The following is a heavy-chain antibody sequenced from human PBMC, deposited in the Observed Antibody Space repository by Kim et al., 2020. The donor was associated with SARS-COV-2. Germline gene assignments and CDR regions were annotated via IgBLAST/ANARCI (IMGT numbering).Heavy chain of an antibody. CDR3: ARFDTYGSGSYLSHDY. CDR2: INHSGST. D-gene: IGHD3-10*01. Sequence: SETLSLTCAVYGGSFSGYYWSWIRQPPGKGLEWIGEINHSGSTNYNPTLKSRVTISVDTSKNQFSLKLSSVTATDTAVYYCARFDTYGSGSYLSHDYWG. J-gene: IGHJ4*01. V-gene: IGHV4-34*01. CDR1: GGSFSGYY.